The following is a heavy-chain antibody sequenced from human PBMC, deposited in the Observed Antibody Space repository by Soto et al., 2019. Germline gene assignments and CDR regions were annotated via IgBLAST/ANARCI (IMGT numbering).Heavy chain of an antibody. CDR1: GFTFSSYG. J-gene: IGHJ4*02. CDR2: IWYDGGNK. Sequence: GGSLRLSCAASGFTFSSYGMHWVRQAPGKGLEWVAVIWYDGGNKYYADSVKGRFTISRDNSKNTLYLQMNSLRAEDTAVYYCARTYYYDSSGYYSLSYYFDYWGQGTLVTVSS. D-gene: IGHD3-22*01. V-gene: IGHV3-33*01. CDR3: ARTYYYDSSGYYSLSYYFDY.